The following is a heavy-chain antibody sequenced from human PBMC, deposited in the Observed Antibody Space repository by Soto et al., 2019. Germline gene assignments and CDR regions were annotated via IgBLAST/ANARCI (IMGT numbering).Heavy chain of an antibody. Sequence: ASVKVSCKASGYTFTSYAMHWVRQAPGQRLEWMGWINAGKGNTKYSQKFQGRVTITRDTSASTAYMELSSLRSEDTAVYYCARVIGGWYYFDYWGQGTLVTVSS. CDR2: INAGKGNT. CDR3: ARVIGGWYYFDY. D-gene: IGHD6-19*01. V-gene: IGHV1-3*01. J-gene: IGHJ4*02. CDR1: GYTFTSYA.